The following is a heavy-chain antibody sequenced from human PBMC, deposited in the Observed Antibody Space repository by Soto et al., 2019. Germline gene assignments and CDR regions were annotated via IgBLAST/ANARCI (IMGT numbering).Heavy chain of an antibody. D-gene: IGHD6-19*01. V-gene: IGHV3-33*06. J-gene: IGHJ4*02. CDR2: IWYDGSNK. CDR3: AKARSSGWPNIFDY. Sequence: GGSLRLSCAAPGFTFSSYGMHWVRQAPGKGLEWVAVIWYDGSNKYYVDSVKGRFTISRDNSKNTLYLKMNSLRAEDTAVYYCAKARSSGWPNIFDYWGQGTLVTVSS. CDR1: GFTFSSYG.